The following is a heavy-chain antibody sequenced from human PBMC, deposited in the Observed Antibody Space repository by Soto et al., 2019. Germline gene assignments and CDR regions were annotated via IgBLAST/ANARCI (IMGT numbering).Heavy chain of an antibody. J-gene: IGHJ4*02. CDR3: ARGGHVVVVTAALDY. CDR1: GDTFTDYY. Sequence: QVQLMQSGAEVKKPGASVKVSCKASGDTFTDYYIHWVRQAPGQGLEWMGTVNPRGGQTTYAPHFRGRVTMTRDTSTGTLYRELTSLTSDDTAVYYCARGGHVVVVTAALDYWGQGTLVTVSS. CDR2: VNPRGGQT. D-gene: IGHD2-21*02. V-gene: IGHV1-46*01.